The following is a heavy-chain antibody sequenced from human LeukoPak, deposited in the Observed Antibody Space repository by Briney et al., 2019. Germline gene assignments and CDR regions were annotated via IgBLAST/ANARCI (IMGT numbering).Heavy chain of an antibody. D-gene: IGHD3-16*01. Sequence: KPSENLSLTCTVSGGFISNSNYYWGWIRQTPGKGLDWIGSMYYSGRTYYNPSLNGRVTISMDTSKNQFSLRLSSVTAADTASFYCVRLHYHDASLPPLWGQGTQVIVSS. CDR3: VRLHYHDASLPPL. CDR2: MYYSGRT. CDR1: GGFISNSNYY. J-gene: IGHJ4*02. V-gene: IGHV4-39*01.